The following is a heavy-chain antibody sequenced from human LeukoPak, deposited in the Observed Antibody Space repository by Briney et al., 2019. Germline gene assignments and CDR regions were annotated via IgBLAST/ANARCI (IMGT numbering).Heavy chain of an antibody. J-gene: IGHJ5*02. Sequence: KSSETLSLTCAVYGGSFSGYYWSWIRQPPGKGLEWIGEINHSGSTNYNPSLKSRVTISVDTSKNQFSLKLSSVTAADTAVYYCARGYQLLHSYNWFDPWGQGTLVTVSS. CDR2: INHSGST. CDR3: ARGYQLLHSYNWFDP. V-gene: IGHV4-34*01. CDR1: GGSFSGYY. D-gene: IGHD2-2*01.